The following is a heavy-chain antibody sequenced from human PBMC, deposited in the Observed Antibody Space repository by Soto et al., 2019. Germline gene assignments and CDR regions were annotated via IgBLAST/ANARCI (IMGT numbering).Heavy chain of an antibody. CDR3: AKVAWVFGVVITTQQEHGMDV. CDR2: ISGSGGST. V-gene: IGHV3-23*01. D-gene: IGHD3-3*01. J-gene: IGHJ6*02. Sequence: EVQLLESGGGLVQPGGSLRLSCAASGFTFSSYAMSWVRQAPGKGLEWVSAISGSGGSTYYADSVKGRFTISRDNSKNPLYLQMDSLRAEDTAVYYCAKVAWVFGVVITTQQEHGMDVWGQGTTVTVSS. CDR1: GFTFSSYA.